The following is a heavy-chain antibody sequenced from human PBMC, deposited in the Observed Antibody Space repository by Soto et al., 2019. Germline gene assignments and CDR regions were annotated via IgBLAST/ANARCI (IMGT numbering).Heavy chain of an antibody. D-gene: IGHD3-10*01. CDR1: GFTFSSYA. Sequence: QTGGSLRLSCAASGFTFSSYAMSWVRQAPVKGLEWVSAISGSGGSTYYADSVKGRFTISRDNSKNTLYLQMNSLRAEDTAVYYCAGQIMVRGVDYWGQGTLVTVSS. J-gene: IGHJ4*02. CDR2: ISGSGGST. CDR3: AGQIMVRGVDY. V-gene: IGHV3-23*01.